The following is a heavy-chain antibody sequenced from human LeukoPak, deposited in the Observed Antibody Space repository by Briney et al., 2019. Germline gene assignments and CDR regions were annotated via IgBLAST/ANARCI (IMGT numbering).Heavy chain of an antibody. D-gene: IGHD3-22*01. CDR1: GGSISSYY. J-gene: IGHJ4*02. V-gene: IGHV4-4*07. Sequence: SETLSLTCTVSGGSISSYYWSWIRQPAGKGLEWIGRIYTSGSTNYNPSLKSRVTMSVDTSKNQFSLKLSSVTAADTAVYYCARDTAYYYDSSGYPEVYFDYWGQGTLVTVSS. CDR3: ARDTAYYYDSSGYPEVYFDY. CDR2: IYTSGST.